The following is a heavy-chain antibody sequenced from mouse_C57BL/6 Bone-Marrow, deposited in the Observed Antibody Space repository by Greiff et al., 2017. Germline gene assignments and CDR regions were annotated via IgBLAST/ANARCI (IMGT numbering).Heavy chain of an antibody. CDR1: GYTFTSYW. Sequence: QVQLQQSGAELVRPGSSVKLSCKASGYTFTSYWMHWVKQRPIQGLEWIGNIDPSDSETHYNQKFKDKATLTVDKSSSTAYMQLSSLTSEDSAVYYCARSPYYGSSYDAMDYWGQGTSVTVSS. CDR3: ARSPYYGSSYDAMDY. J-gene: IGHJ4*01. V-gene: IGHV1-52*01. CDR2: IDPSDSET. D-gene: IGHD1-1*01.